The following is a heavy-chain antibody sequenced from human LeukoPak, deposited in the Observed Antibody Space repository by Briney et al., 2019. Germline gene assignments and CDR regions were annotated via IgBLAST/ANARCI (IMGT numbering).Heavy chain of an antibody. D-gene: IGHD3-10*01. CDR2: IHFDGSIK. J-gene: IGHJ4*02. CDR1: GFTFSNYG. Sequence: GGSLRLSCAASGFTFSNYGINWVRQAPGKGLEWVTGIHFDGSIKYYADSVKGRFTISRDNAKNSLYLQMNSLRAEDTAVYYCARGFSGSAYYFDYWGQGTLVTVSS. V-gene: IGHV3-33*01. CDR3: ARGFSGSAYYFDY.